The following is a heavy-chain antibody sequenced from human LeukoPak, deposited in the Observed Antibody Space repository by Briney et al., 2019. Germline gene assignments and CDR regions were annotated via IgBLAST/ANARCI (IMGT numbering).Heavy chain of an antibody. CDR2: SNSDGSVR. V-gene: IGHV3-74*01. CDR3: ARDPSVNNAIGYNWFDH. D-gene: IGHD2/OR15-2a*01. CDR1: GFGFSSHW. J-gene: IGHJ5*02. Sequence: GGSLRLSCAASGFGFSSHWMHWVRHASGKGLVWVSRSNSDGSVRNYADSVEGRFIISRDNAKNTLYLQMNNLGVEDTAVYFCARDPSVNNAIGYNWFDHWGQGALVTVSS.